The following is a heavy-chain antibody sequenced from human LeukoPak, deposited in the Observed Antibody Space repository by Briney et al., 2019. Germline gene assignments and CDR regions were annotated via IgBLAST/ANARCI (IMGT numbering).Heavy chain of an antibody. CDR1: GFTFSNTW. J-gene: IGHJ4*02. D-gene: IGHD3-22*01. V-gene: IGHV3-15*01. CDR2: IKSNSYGGTA. CDR3: THGSHSYDSSDFVR. Sequence: GGSLRLSCAASGFTFSNTWMNWVRQAPGKGLEWVGRIKSNSYGGTAEYAASVKGRLIISRDDSQNTLYLQVNSLKTEDTAVYYCTHGSHSYDSSDFVRWGQGTLVTVSS.